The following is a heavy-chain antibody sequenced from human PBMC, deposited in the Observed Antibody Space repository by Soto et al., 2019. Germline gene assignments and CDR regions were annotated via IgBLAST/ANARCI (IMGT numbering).Heavy chain of an antibody. CDR1: GGSISSGGYY. J-gene: IGHJ6*02. CDR3: ARASSDYYYYYGMDV. V-gene: IGHV4-31*03. D-gene: IGHD6-25*01. CDR2: IYYSGST. Sequence: QVQLQESGPGLVKPSQTLSLTCTVSGGSISSGGYYWSWSRQHPGKGLEWIGYIYYSGSTYYNPSLKSRVTISVDTSKNQFSLKLSSVTAADTAVYYCARASSDYYYYYGMDVWGQGTTVTVSS.